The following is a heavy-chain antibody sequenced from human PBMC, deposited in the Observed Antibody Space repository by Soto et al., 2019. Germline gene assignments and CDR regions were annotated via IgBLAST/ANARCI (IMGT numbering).Heavy chain of an antibody. CDR3: ARMTAYLFTYAFDI. J-gene: IGHJ3*02. D-gene: IGHD2-21*02. CDR2: IYHSGST. V-gene: IGHV4-4*02. Sequence: SETLSLTCAVSSGSISSSNWWSWVRQPPGKGLEWIGEIYHSGSTNYNPSLKSRVTISVDKSKNQFSLKLSSVTAADTAVYYCARMTAYLFTYAFDIWGQGTMVTVSS. CDR1: SGSISSSNW.